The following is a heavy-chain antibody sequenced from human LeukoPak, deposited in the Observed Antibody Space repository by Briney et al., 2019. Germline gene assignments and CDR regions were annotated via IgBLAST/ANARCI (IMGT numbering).Heavy chain of an antibody. CDR3: AHSLMYYDILTGSGYNWFDP. J-gene: IGHJ5*02. V-gene: IGHV2-5*02. CDR2: IYWDDDK. Sequence: SGPTLVNPTQTLTLTCTFSGFSLSTSGAGVGWIRQPPGKALEWLALIYWDDDKRYSPSLKSRLTITKDTSKNQVVLTMTNMDPVDTATYYCAHSLMYYDILTGSGYNWFDPWGQGTLVTVSS. D-gene: IGHD3-9*01. CDR1: GFSLSTSGAG.